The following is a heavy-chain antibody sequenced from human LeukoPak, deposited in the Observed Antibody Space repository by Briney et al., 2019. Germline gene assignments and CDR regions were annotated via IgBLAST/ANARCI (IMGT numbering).Heavy chain of an antibody. V-gene: IGHV3-66*02. J-gene: IGHJ4*02. CDR3: ARDLQRYRTFDY. CDR2: IYSGGST. CDR1: GFTVSSNY. D-gene: IGHD4-11*01. Sequence: PGGSLRLSCAASGFTVSSNYMSWVRQAPGKGLEWVTVIYSGGSTYYADSGKGRFTISRDNSKNTLYLEMDGLRAEDTAVYYCARDLQRYRTFDYRLQATMLTV.